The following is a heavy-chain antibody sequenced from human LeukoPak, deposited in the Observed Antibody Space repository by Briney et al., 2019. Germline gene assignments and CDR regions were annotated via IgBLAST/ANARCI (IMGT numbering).Heavy chain of an antibody. CDR2: ISSSGRTI. V-gene: IGHV3-11*01. D-gene: IGHD3-22*01. CDR1: GFSFSDDY. J-gene: IGHJ4*02. Sequence: GGSPRLSCAASGFSFSDDYMSWIRQAPGKGLQWVSYISSSGRTIYYADSVKGRFTISRDNAKNSLYLQMNSLRAEDTALYYCAKDIGYDSSGFPAEWGQGTLVTVSS. CDR3: AKDIGYDSSGFPAE.